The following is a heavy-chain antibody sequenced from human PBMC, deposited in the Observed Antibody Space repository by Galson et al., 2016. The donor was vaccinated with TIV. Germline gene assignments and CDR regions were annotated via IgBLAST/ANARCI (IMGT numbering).Heavy chain of an antibody. Sequence: SLRLSCAASGFDVSTFAMAWVRQAPGKGLEWVSTFSSSGRSTYYADSVMGRFTISRDNSKNTLYLEMNGLRAEDTAVYFCARVATFVDAFDLWGQGTVVTVS. CDR1: GFDVSTFA. CDR2: FSSSGRST. D-gene: IGHD5-12*01. V-gene: IGHV3-23*01. CDR3: ARVATFVDAFDL. J-gene: IGHJ3*01.